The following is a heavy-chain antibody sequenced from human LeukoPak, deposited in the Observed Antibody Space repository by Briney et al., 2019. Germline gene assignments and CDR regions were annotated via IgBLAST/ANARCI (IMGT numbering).Heavy chain of an antibody. J-gene: IGHJ4*02. V-gene: IGHV4-59*01. CDR1: GGSISSYY. CDR3: ARGDYGDRFDY. Sequence: SETLSLTCTVPGGSISSYYWSWIRQPPGKGLEWIGYIYYSGSTNYNPSLKSRVTISVDTSKNQFSLKLSSVTAADTAVYYCARGDYGDRFDYWGQGTLVTVSS. CDR2: IYYSGST. D-gene: IGHD4-17*01.